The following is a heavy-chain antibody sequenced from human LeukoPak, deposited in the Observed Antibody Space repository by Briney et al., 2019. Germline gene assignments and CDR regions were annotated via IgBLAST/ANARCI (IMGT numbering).Heavy chain of an antibody. CDR1: GFTFSNYW. CDR3: ASASSHRIAAGGDY. J-gene: IGHJ4*02. V-gene: IGHV3-74*01. D-gene: IGHD6-13*01. Sequence: GGSLRLSCAASGFTFSNYWMHWVRHAPGKGLVLVSRINSDGSARSHADSVKGRFTISRDNAKKTLYLQMTSLRTEDTAVYYCASASSHRIAAGGDYWGQGILVTVSS. CDR2: INSDGSAR.